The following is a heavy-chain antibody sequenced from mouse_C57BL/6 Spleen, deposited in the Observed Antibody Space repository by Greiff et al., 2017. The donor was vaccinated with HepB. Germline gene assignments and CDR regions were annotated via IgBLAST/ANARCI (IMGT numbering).Heavy chain of an antibody. CDR2: IYPRSGNT. J-gene: IGHJ3*01. CDR3: ARGSALTTNFAY. V-gene: IGHV1-81*01. Sequence: LQESGAELARPGASVKLSCKASGYTFTSYGISWVKQRTGQGLEWIGEIYPRSGNTYYNEKFKGKATLTADKSSSTAYMELRSLTSEDSAVYFCARGSALTTNFAYWGQGTLVTVSA. CDR1: GYTFTSYG. D-gene: IGHD3-2*02.